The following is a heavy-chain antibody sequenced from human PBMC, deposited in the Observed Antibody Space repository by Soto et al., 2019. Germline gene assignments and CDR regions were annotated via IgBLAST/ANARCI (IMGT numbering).Heavy chain of an antibody. Sequence: PSDTLSLTCTVSGGSISPFYWMWVRQPPGKGLEWIGYLYYSGNTNYNPSLKSRVTISVDASKNQVSLRLTSVTAADKAVYYCARVGGVAARTFDYWGQGTVVTVSS. D-gene: IGHD2-15*01. CDR3: ARVGGVAARTFDY. V-gene: IGHV4-59*01. CDR1: GGSISPFY. CDR2: LYYSGNT. J-gene: IGHJ4*02.